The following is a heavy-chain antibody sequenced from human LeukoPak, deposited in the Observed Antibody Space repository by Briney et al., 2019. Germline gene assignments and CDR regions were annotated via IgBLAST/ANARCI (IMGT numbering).Heavy chain of an antibody. V-gene: IGHV3-11*04. CDR3: ARRRIVVTVAANYWDFDL. D-gene: IGHD2-15*01. Sequence: GGSLRLSCSVSGFTLSDYYMTWIRQAPGKGLESVSSIGSSGTAIQYADSVKGRFTISRDNAKNSLFLQMNTLRAEDTAVYYCARRRIVVTVAANYWDFDLWGRGTLVTVSS. CDR1: GFTLSDYY. CDR2: IGSSGTAI. J-gene: IGHJ2*01.